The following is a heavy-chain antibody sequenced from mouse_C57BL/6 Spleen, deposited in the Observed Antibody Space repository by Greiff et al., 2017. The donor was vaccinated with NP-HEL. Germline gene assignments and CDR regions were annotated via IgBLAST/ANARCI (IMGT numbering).Heavy chain of an antibody. J-gene: IGHJ2*01. Sequence: QVHVKQPGAELVKPGASVKMSCKASGYTFTSYWITWVKQRPGQGLEWIGDIYPGSGSTNYNEKFKSKATLTVDTSSSTAYMQLSSLTSEDSAVYYCARSTHYFDYWGQGTTLTVSS. CDR2: IYPGSGST. CDR1: GYTFTSYW. V-gene: IGHV1-55*01. CDR3: ARSTHYFDY.